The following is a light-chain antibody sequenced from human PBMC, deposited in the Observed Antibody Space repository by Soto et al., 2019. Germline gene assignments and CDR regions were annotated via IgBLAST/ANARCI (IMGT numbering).Light chain of an antibody. Sequence: EIVMTHSPATLSVSPGERATLSCRASQSVSSNLAWYQQKPGQAPRLLMYGASIRAAGVPDRFSGSGSGTEFTLTISRLEPEDFTVYYCHHYETFGQGTKVDIK. CDR1: QSVSSN. CDR3: HHYET. J-gene: IGKJ1*01. CDR2: GAS. V-gene: IGKV3D-15*01.